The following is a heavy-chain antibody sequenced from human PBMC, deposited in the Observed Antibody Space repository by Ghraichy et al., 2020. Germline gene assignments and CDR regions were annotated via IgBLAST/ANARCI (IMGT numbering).Heavy chain of an antibody. D-gene: IGHD1-7*01. CDR3: ASETGTTFEACGY. J-gene: IGHJ4*02. CDR1: GGTFSSYA. V-gene: IGHV1-69*13. Sequence: SVKVSCKASGGTFSSYAISWVRQAPGQGLEWMGGIIPIFGTANYAQKFQGRVTITADESTSTAYMELSSLRSEDTAVYYCASETGTTFEACGYWGQGTLVTVSS. CDR2: IIPIFGTA.